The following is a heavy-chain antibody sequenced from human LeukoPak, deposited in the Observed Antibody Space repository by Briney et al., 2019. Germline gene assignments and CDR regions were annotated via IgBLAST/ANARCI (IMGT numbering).Heavy chain of an antibody. V-gene: IGHV1-2*02. Sequence: ASVKVSCKASGYTFTGYYMHWVRQAPGQGLEWMGWINPNSGGTNYAQKFQGRVTMTRDTSTSTVYMELSSLRSEDTAVYYCARGGDSSSPYYYYYMDVWGKGTTVTVSS. J-gene: IGHJ6*03. CDR2: INPNSGGT. CDR1: GYTFTGYY. D-gene: IGHD6-6*01. CDR3: ARGGDSSSPYYYYYMDV.